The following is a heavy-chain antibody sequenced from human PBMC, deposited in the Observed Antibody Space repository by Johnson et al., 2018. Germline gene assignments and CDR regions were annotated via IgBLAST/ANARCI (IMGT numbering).Heavy chain of an antibody. CDR1: GFTFSSYA. J-gene: IGHJ6*02. CDR3: AKQAGADYYYYGMDV. V-gene: IGHV3-23*01. Sequence: EVQLLESGGGLVQHGGSLRLSCAASGFTFSSYAMSWVRQAPGKGLEWVSAISGSGGSTYYADSVKGRFTISSDNSKNTLYLQMNSLRAEDTAVYYCAKQAGADYYYYGMDVWGQGTTVTVSS. CDR2: ISGSGGST. D-gene: IGHD3-10*01.